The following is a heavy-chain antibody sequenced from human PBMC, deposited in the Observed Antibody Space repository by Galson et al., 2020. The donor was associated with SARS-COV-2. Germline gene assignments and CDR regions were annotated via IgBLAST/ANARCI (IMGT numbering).Heavy chain of an antibody. J-gene: IGHJ4*02. D-gene: IGHD6-19*01. Sequence: GGSLRLSCEASGFTVSSNYMSWVRQAPGKGLEWVSVIYSGGSTYYADSVKGRFTISRDNSKTTLYLQMNSLRAEDTAVYYCARALGAVAERGFDYWGQGTLVTVSS. V-gene: IGHV3-53*01. CDR3: ARALGAVAERGFDY. CDR2: IYSGGST. CDR1: GFTVSSNY.